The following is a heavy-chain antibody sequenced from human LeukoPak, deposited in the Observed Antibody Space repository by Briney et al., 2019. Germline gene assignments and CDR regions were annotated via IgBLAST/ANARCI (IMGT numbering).Heavy chain of an antibody. J-gene: IGHJ4*02. CDR1: GYTFTSYG. CDR3: ATGRVVAATHFDY. V-gene: IGHV7-4-1*02. CDR2: INTNTGNP. D-gene: IGHD2-15*01. Sequence: ASVKVSCKASGYTFTSYGISWVRQAPGQGLEWMGWINTNTGNPTYAQGFTGRFVFSLDTSVSTAYLQISSLKAEDTAVYYCATGRVVAATHFDYWGQGTLVTVSS.